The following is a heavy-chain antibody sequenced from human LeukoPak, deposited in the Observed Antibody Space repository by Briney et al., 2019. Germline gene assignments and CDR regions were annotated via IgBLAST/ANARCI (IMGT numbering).Heavy chain of an antibody. J-gene: IGHJ6*04. CDR2: INQSGST. CDR1: GGSFSTYY. CDR3: ARHGLGRGVYITRQYNYYMDV. D-gene: IGHD3-10*01. Sequence: PSETLSLTCTVSGGSFSTYYWSWVRQPPGSGLEWIGDINQSGSTNYSPSLKSRVTVSIDTSKNQFSLKMSSLTAADTAIYFCARHGLGRGVYITRQYNYYMDVWGTGTTVTVSS. V-gene: IGHV4-34*01.